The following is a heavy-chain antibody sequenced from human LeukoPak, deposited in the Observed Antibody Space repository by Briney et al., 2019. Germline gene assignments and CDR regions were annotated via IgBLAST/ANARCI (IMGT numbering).Heavy chain of an antibody. D-gene: IGHD3-22*01. CDR1: GFTLSSYA. Sequence: GGSLRLSCAASGFTLSSYAMRWGRQAPGKGVGRGAVISYDGSNKYYADSVKGRFTISRDNSKNTLYLQMNSLRAEDTAVYYCARDPRTYDRPYYFDYWGQGTLATVSS. CDR3: ARDPRTYDRPYYFDY. V-gene: IGHV3-30*04. CDR2: ISYDGSNK. J-gene: IGHJ4*02.